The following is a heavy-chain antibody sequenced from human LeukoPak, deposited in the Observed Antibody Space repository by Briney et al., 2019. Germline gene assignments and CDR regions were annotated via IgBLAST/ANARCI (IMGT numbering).Heavy chain of an antibody. J-gene: IGHJ4*02. D-gene: IGHD3-9*01. Sequence: PSETLSLTCTVSGGSISSYYWSWIRQPPGKGLEWIGYIYYSGSTNYNPSLKSRVTISVDTSKNQFSLKLSSVTAADTAVYYCARTNPDILTGYYRPYCFDYWGQGTLVTVSS. CDR2: IYYSGST. CDR3: ARTNPDILTGYYRPYCFDY. CDR1: GGSISSYY. V-gene: IGHV4-59*01.